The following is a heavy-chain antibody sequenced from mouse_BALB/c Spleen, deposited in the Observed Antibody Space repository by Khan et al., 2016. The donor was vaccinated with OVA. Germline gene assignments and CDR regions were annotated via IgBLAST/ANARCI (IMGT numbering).Heavy chain of an antibody. Sequence: QVQLQQSGTELARPGASVKLSCKASGYTFTSYWMQWVKQRPGQGLEWIGAIYPEDGNTRYTQKFKGKVTFTADKSSSTAYMQISSLASEDSAVYFCVRRGITTGYMDYWGQGTTVTVSS. CDR2: IYPEDGNT. CDR3: VRRGITTGYMDY. V-gene: IGHV1-87*01. D-gene: IGHD1-2*01. CDR1: GYTFTSYW. J-gene: IGHJ2*01.